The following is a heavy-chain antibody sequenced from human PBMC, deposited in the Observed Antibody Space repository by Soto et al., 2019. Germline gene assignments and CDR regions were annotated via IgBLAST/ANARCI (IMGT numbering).Heavy chain of an antibody. CDR3: ARETRGGY. Sequence: NPGGSLRLSCAASGFTFSSYMMNWVRQAPGKGLEWVSSISSNSTYKDYADSVKGRFTISRDNAKNSLYLQMNSLRAEDTAVYYCARETRGGYWGQGILVTVSS. J-gene: IGHJ4*02. V-gene: IGHV3-21*01. CDR1: GFTFSSYM. CDR2: ISSNSTYK. D-gene: IGHD3-10*01.